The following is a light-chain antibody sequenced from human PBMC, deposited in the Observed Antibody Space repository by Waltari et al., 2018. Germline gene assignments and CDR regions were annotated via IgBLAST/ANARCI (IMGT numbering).Light chain of an antibody. Sequence: QSALTQPASVSGSPGQSITISCTGTSDDVGAYNYVSWYQQHPGKAPKLLISDVSDRPSGVSNRFSGSKSGNTASLTISGLQSEDEADYYCCSLTTSTSLDYVFGTGTKVTVL. CDR1: SDDVGAYNY. CDR2: DVS. CDR3: CSLTTSTSLDYV. V-gene: IGLV2-14*01. J-gene: IGLJ1*01.